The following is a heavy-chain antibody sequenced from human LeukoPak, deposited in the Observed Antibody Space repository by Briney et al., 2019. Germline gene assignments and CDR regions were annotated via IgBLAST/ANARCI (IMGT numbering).Heavy chain of an antibody. V-gene: IGHV4-38-2*02. J-gene: IGHJ3*02. CDR3: ARHVYYDSSGYYYRDAFDI. CDR1: GYSLSSGYY. D-gene: IGHD3-22*01. CDR2: IYHSGST. Sequence: SETLSLTCTVSGYSLSSGYYWGWIRQPPGKGLEWIGSIYHSGSTYYNPSLKSRVTISVDTSKNQFSLKLSSVTAADTAVYYCARHVYYDSSGYYYRDAFDIWGQGTMVTVSS.